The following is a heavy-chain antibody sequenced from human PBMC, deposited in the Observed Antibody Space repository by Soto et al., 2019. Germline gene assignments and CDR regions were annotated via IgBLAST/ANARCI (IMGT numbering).Heavy chain of an antibody. CDR1: GYSFTSYW. V-gene: IGHV5-51*01. CDR2: IYPGDSDT. Sequence: GESLKLSCKGSGYSFTSYWIGWVRQMPGKGLEWMGIIYPGDSDTGYSPSFQGQVTISADKSISTAYLQWSSLKASDTAMYYCARRHHTIFGVVTGMDVWGQGTTVTVSS. J-gene: IGHJ6*02. D-gene: IGHD3-3*01. CDR3: ARRHHTIFGVVTGMDV.